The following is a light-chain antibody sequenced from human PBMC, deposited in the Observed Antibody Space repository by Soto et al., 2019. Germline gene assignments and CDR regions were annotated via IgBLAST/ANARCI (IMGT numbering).Light chain of an antibody. CDR2: GAS. Sequence: EIVLTQSPGTLSLSPGERATLSCRASQSVSSSSYLAWYQQKPGQAPRLLIYGASSRATGIPDRFSGSGSGTDFTLTISSLEPEDFAVYYCHQYGSSPSYTFGQGTKVEIK. V-gene: IGKV3-20*01. CDR3: HQYGSSPSYT. CDR1: QSVSSSSY. J-gene: IGKJ2*01.